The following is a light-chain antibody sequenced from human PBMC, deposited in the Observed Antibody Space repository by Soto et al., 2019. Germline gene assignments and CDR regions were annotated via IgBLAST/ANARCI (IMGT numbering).Light chain of an antibody. CDR2: EVT. CDR3: SSYTSRSTLV. CDR1: SSDVGGYNY. Sequence: QSVLTQPASVSGSPGRSITISCTGTSSDVGGYNYVSWYQQHPGKAPKLMIYEVTNRPSGVSNRFSGSKYGNTASLTISGLQAEDEADYYCSSYTSRSTLVFGTGTKATV. V-gene: IGLV2-14*01. J-gene: IGLJ1*01.